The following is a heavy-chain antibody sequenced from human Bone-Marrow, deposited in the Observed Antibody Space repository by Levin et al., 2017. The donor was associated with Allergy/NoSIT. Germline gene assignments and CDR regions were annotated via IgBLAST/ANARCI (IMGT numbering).Heavy chain of an antibody. V-gene: IGHV3-74*01. J-gene: IGHJ2*01. CDR3: ARDRVTTNWYFDL. Sequence: GGSLRLSCSASGFNFSSYWMHWVRQAPGKGLVWVSRINRDGSSTSYADSVKGRFTISKDNAKNTLYLQMNSLRAEDTSVYYCARDRVTTNWYFDLWSRGTLVTVSS. CDR2: INRDGSST. CDR1: GFNFSSYW. D-gene: IGHD4-17*01.